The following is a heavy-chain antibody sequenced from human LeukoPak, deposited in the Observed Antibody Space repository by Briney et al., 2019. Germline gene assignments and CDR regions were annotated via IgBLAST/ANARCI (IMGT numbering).Heavy chain of an antibody. Sequence: GESLKISCKGSGYSFTSYWIGWVRQMPGKGLEWMGIIYPGDSDTRYSPSFQGQVTISADKSISTAYLQWSSLKASDTAMYYCARGVGATPFYYYYYYVDVWGKGTTVTVSS. D-gene: IGHD1-26*01. J-gene: IGHJ6*03. V-gene: IGHV5-51*01. CDR2: IYPGDSDT. CDR3: ARGVGATPFYYYYYYVDV. CDR1: GYSFTSYW.